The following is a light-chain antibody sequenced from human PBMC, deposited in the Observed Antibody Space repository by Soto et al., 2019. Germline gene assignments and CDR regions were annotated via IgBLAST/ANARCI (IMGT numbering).Light chain of an antibody. CDR3: AAWDDSLNGV. CDR2: SNN. Sequence: QSVLTQPPSASGTPGQRVNISCSGSSSNNGSNTVNWYQQLPGTAPKLLIYSNNQRPSGVPDRFSGSKSGTSASLAISGLQSEDEADYYCAAWDDSLNGVFGTGTKLTVL. CDR1: SSNNGSNT. V-gene: IGLV1-44*01. J-gene: IGLJ1*01.